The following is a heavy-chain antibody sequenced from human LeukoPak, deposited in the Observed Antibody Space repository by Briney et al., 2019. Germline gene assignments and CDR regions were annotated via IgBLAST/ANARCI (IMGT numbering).Heavy chain of an antibody. Sequence: GASVKVSCKAARYTFTSYDINWVRQATGQGLEWMGWMNPKSGNTGFAQKFQGRVTMTRDTSISTAYMELGSLRSEDTAVYYCARVTGSIDYWGQGTLVTVSS. CDR1: RYTFTSYD. J-gene: IGHJ4*02. CDR2: MNPKSGNT. D-gene: IGHD1-26*01. V-gene: IGHV1-8*01. CDR3: ARVTGSIDY.